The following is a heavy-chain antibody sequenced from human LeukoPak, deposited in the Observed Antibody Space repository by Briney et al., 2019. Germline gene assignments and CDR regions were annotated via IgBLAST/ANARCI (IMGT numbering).Heavy chain of an antibody. J-gene: IGHJ4*02. D-gene: IGHD5-18*01. CDR3: ARENTAMVDQYFDY. Sequence: ASVKVSRKASGYTFTSYGISWVRQAPGQGLEWMGIINPSGGSTSYAQKFQGRVAMTRDMSTSTVYMELSSLRSEDTAVYYCARENTAMVDQYFDYWGQGTLVTVSS. CDR1: GYTFTSYG. V-gene: IGHV1-46*01. CDR2: INPSGGST.